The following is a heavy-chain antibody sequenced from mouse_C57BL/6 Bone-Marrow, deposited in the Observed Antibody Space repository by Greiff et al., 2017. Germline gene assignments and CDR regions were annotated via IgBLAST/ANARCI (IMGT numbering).Heavy chain of an antibody. D-gene: IGHD2-5*01. CDR3: ARPYDSNYWYFDV. Sequence: VQLQQPGAELVKPGASVKMSCKASGYTFTSYWITWVKQRPGQGLEWIGDIYPGRGSTNYNEKFKSKATLTVDTSSSTAYMQLSSLTSEDSAVYYCARPYDSNYWYFDVWGTGTTVTVSS. CDR1: GYTFTSYW. V-gene: IGHV1-55*01. J-gene: IGHJ1*03. CDR2: IYPGRGST.